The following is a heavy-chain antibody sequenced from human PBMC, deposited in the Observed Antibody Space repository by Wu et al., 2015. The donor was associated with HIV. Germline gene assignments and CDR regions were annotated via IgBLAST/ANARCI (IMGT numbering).Heavy chain of an antibody. CDR3: VRTGTKESASGRTPMGAYDI. CDR1: GYTLTQLS. J-gene: IGHJ3*02. CDR2: FDTEDGET. Sequence: QVQLVQSGAEVKKPGASVKVSCKVSGYTLTQLSIHWVRQAPGKGLEWMGGFDTEDGETIYAQKFQGRVTMTEDTSTDTAYMELSSPRSEDTAVYYCVRTGTKESASGRTPMGAYDIWGQGTMVTVSS. V-gene: IGHV1-24*01. D-gene: IGHD3-10*01.